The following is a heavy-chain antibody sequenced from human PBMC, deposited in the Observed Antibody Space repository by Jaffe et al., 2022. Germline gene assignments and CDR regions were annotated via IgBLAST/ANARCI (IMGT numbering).Heavy chain of an antibody. Sequence: QVQLQESGPGLVKPSETLSLTCTVSGGSIGGWYWSWIRQPPGKGLEWIGYISYSGITNYNPSLKSRVTISVDTSKNQFSLNLNSVTDADTAFYYCARGGGNFDSWGQGTLVTVSS. D-gene: IGHD1-26*01. J-gene: IGHJ4*02. CDR1: GGSIGGWY. CDR3: ARGGGNFDS. V-gene: IGHV4-59*12. CDR2: ISYSGIT.